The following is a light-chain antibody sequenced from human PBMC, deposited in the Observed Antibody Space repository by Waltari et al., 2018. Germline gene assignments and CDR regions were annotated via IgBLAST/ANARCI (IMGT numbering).Light chain of an antibody. J-gene: IGLJ3*02. Sequence: QTVVTQEPSFSVSPGGTVTLTCALSSGSVSTSYSSSWYQQTPGQAPRTLIYNTNTRSSGVPDRFSGSILGNKAALTITGAQAEDESDYYCVLYMGSGASVFGGGTKLTVL. CDR2: NTN. CDR3: VLYMGSGASV. CDR1: SGSVSTSYS. V-gene: IGLV8-61*01.